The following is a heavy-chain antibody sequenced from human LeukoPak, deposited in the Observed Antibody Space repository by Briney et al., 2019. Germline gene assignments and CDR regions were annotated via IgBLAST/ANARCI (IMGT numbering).Heavy chain of an antibody. V-gene: IGHV1-69*13. CDR1: GGTFSSYA. CDR3: ARDQKEWLVRNGVNYYYYYGMDV. J-gene: IGHJ6*02. Sequence: SVKVSCKASGGTFSSYAISWVRQAPGQGLEWMGGIIPIFGTANYAQKFQGRVTITADESTSIAYMELSSLRSEDTAVYYCARDQKEWLVRNGVNYYYYYGMDVWGQGTTVTVSS. D-gene: IGHD6-19*01. CDR2: IIPIFGTA.